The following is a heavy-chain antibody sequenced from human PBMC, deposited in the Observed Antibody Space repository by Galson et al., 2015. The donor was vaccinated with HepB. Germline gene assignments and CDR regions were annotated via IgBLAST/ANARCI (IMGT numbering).Heavy chain of an antibody. V-gene: IGHV3-21*01. J-gene: IGHJ4*02. CDR3: AREKIWSTKYLSSLYY. CDR2: ISSSSSYI. D-gene: IGHD3-3*01. CDR1: GFTFSSYS. Sequence: SLRLSCAASGFTFSSYSMNWVRQAPGKGLEWVSSISSSSSYIYYADSVKGRFTISRDNSKNSLYLQMNRLRAEDTACYYCAREKIWSTKYLSSLYYWGQGTLVTVSS.